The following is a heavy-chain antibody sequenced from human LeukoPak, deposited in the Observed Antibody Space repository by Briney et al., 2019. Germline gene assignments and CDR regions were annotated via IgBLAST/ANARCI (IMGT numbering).Heavy chain of an antibody. D-gene: IGHD3-10*01. J-gene: IGHJ5*02. CDR1: GGSISSSSYY. Sequence: PSETLSLTCTVSGGSISSSSYYWGWIRQPPGKGLEWIGSIYYSGSTYYNPSLKSRVTISVDTSKNQFSLKLSSVTAADTAVYYCARPIHNPAWELLWFREFGWFDPWGQGTLVTVSS. V-gene: IGHV4-39*01. CDR3: ARPIHNPAWELLWFREFGWFDP. CDR2: IYYSGST.